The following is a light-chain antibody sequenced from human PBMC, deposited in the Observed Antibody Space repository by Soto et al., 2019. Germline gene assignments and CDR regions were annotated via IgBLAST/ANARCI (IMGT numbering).Light chain of an antibody. Sequence: DIQMTQSPSFVSASVGDRVTITCRASQDIGGWLAWYQHKPGQAPKLLIYAASSLQSGVPSRFSGSGSGTDFTLTISIQQPEDFATYYCQQANSFRSFGGGTKIEVK. V-gene: IGKV1-12*02. CDR3: QQANSFRS. CDR2: AAS. J-gene: IGKJ4*01. CDR1: QDIGGW.